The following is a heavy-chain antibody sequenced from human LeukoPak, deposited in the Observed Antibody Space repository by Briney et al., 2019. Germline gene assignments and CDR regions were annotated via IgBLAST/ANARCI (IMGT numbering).Heavy chain of an antibody. J-gene: IGHJ4*02. V-gene: IGHV4-39*07. CDR3: ARILYSNNIDY. Sequence: SETLSLTCTVSGGSISSTSYYWGWIRQPPGKGLEWIGSIYYSGRTYYNPSLKSRVTISVDASKNQFSLKLNSVTAADTAVYYCARILYSNNIDYWGQGTLVTVSS. D-gene: IGHD2/OR15-2a*01. CDR1: GGSISSTSYY. CDR2: IYYSGRT.